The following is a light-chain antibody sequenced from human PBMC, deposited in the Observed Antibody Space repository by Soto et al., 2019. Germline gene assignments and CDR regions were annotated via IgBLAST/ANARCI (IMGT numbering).Light chain of an antibody. J-gene: IGKJ1*01. V-gene: IGKV1-39*01. CDR2: AAS. CDR3: QQSYTTPLT. Sequence: DIQMTQSPSSLSASVGDRVTITCRASQTITSHLNWYQQKPGKAPKLLIYAASSLRSGAPSRFSGSGSGTDFTLTISSLQPEDFATYYCQQSYTTPLTFGRGTQVEVK. CDR1: QTITSH.